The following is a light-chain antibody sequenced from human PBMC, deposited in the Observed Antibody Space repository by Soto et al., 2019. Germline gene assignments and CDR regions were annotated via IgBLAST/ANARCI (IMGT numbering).Light chain of an antibody. J-gene: IGLJ1*01. Sequence: QSVLTQPASVSGSPGQSITISCTGTSSDVGGYNYVSWYQHHPGKAPKLMIYEVSDRPSGVSNRFSGSKSGNLASLTISGLQSEDEADYYCSSYTGSSLSGYVFGTGPKV. V-gene: IGLV2-14*01. CDR1: SSDVGGYNY. CDR2: EVS. CDR3: SSYTGSSLSGYV.